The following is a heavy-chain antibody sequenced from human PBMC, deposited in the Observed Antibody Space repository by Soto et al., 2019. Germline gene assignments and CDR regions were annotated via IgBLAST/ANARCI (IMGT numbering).Heavy chain of an antibody. CDR2: ISDDGSKK. J-gene: IGHJ6*02. V-gene: IGHV3-30*03. CDR3: AAEDSTVGHHYYYGMDV. Sequence: GGSLRLSCAASGFSFSSYGMHWVRQAPGKGLEWVALISDDGSKKYYADSVKGRFTISRDNSKNTLYLQMNSLRAEDTAVYYFAAEDSTVGHHYYYGMDVWGQGTTVTVSS. D-gene: IGHD4-4*01. CDR1: GFSFSSYG.